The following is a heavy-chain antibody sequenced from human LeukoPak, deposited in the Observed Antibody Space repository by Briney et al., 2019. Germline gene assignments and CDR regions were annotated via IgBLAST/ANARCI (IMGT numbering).Heavy chain of an antibody. V-gene: IGHV4-34*01. Sequence: PSETLSLTCAVYGGSFSGYYWSWIRQPPGKGLEWIGEINHSGSTNYNPSLKSRVTISVDTSKNQFSLKLSSVTAADTAVYYCARDDRMVRGVNKGDAFDIWGQGTMVTVSS. CDR3: ARDDRMVRGVNKGDAFDI. CDR1: GGSFSGYY. CDR2: INHSGST. D-gene: IGHD3-10*01. J-gene: IGHJ3*02.